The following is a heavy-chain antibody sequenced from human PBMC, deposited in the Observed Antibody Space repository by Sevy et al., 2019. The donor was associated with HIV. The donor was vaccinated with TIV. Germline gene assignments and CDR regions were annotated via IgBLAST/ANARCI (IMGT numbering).Heavy chain of an antibody. J-gene: IGHJ6*02. Sequence: GGSLRLSCAASGFTFSDYYMNWVRQAPGKGLEWVSSISGHSNYIYHADSVKGRFTISRDNAKNSLYLQMNSLRAEDTAVYYCAKRLVSWDGMDVWGHGTTVTVSS. D-gene: IGHD3-10*01. CDR2: ISGHSNYI. V-gene: IGHV3-21*01. CDR3: AKRLVSWDGMDV. CDR1: GFTFSDYY.